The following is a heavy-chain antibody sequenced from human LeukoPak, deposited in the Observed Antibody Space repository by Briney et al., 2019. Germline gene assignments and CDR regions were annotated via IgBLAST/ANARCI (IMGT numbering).Heavy chain of an antibody. J-gene: IGHJ6*03. CDR1: GGSISSYY. Sequence: SETLSLTCTVSGGSISSYYWSWTRQPPGKGLEWIGYIYYSGSTNYNPSLKSRVTISVDTSKNQFSLKLSSVTAADTAVYYCARGHSGYYYYYYYYMDVWGKGTTVTVSS. D-gene: IGHD3-22*01. V-gene: IGHV4-59*01. CDR2: IYYSGST. CDR3: ARGHSGYYYYYYYYMDV.